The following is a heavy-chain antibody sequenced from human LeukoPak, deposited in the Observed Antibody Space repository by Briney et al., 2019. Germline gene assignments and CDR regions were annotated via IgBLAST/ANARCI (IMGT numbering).Heavy chain of an antibody. J-gene: IGHJ6*02. CDR1: GGSISSSSYY. CDR2: IYYSGST. V-gene: IGHV4-39*01. CDR3: ARQPYYDFWSGYYGLDV. D-gene: IGHD3-3*01. Sequence: SETLSLTCTVSGGSISSSSYYWGWIRQPPGKGLEWIRSIYYSGSTYYNPSLKSRVTISVDTSKNQFSLKLSSVTAADTAVYYCARQPYYDFWSGYYGLDVWGQGTTVTVSS.